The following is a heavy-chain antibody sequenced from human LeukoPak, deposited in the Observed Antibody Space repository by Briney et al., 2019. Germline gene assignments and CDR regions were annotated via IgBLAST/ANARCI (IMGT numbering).Heavy chain of an antibody. CDR1: GYTFTGYY. J-gene: IGHJ5*02. CDR3: ARDFGGPDNWFDP. Sequence: ASVKVSCKASGYTFTGYYMHWVRQAPGQGLEWMGWINPNGGGTNYAQKFQGRVTMTRDTSISTAYMELSRLRSDDTAVYYCARDFGGPDNWFDPWGQGTLVTVSS. CDR2: INPNGGGT. V-gene: IGHV1-2*02. D-gene: IGHD3-3*01.